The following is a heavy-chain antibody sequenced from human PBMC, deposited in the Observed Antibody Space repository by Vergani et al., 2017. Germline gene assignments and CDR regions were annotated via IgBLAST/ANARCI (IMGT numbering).Heavy chain of an antibody. D-gene: IGHD2-2*01. V-gene: IGHV3-74*01. CDR2: ISGSGGST. CDR3: ARGYCSSTSCHDAFDI. CDR1: GFSFSGYW. J-gene: IGHJ3*02. Sequence: EVQLVESGGGLIHPGGSLRLSCEGSGFSFSGYWMHWVRQSPEKGLVRVSAISGSGGSTYYADSVKGRFTISRDNSKNTLYLQMNSLRAEDTAVYYCARGYCSSTSCHDAFDIWGQGTMVTVSS.